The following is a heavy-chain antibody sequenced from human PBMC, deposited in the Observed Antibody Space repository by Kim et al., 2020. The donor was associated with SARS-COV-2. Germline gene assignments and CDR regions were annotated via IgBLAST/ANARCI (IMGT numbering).Heavy chain of an antibody. CDR3: ARDRPITIFGGSKDAFDI. J-gene: IGHJ3*02. Sequence: RSRVNISVDTSKNQFSLKLSSVTAADTAVYYCARDRPITIFGGSKDAFDIWGQGTMVTVSS. V-gene: IGHV4-59*01. D-gene: IGHD3-3*01.